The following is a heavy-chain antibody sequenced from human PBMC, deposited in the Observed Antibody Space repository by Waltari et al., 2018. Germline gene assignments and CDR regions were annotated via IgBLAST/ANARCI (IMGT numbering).Heavy chain of an antibody. CDR1: GGSFSGYY. D-gene: IGHD2-15*01. CDR2: INHSASP. J-gene: IGHJ4*02. CDR3: ARSRWYYFDY. Sequence: QVQLQQWGAGLLKPSETLSLTCAVYGGSFSGYYWSWIRQPPGKGLEWSGEINHSASPNNKPSLTSRVTISVETCKKPFSQKLSSVTAADTAVYYCARSRWYYFDYWGQGTLVTVSS. V-gene: IGHV4-34*01.